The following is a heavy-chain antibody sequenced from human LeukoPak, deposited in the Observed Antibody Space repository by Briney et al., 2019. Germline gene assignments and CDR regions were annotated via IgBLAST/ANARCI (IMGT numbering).Heavy chain of an antibody. CDR3: ARGIEGTTNFDY. D-gene: IGHD1-7*01. Sequence: GGSLRLSCAVSGFTFSNNWMNWVRQAPGEGLEWVANIKQDGSDKNYVDSVKGRFTISRDNAKNSLYLQMNGLRAEDTAVYYCARGIEGTTNFDYWGQGNLVTVSS. J-gene: IGHJ4*02. CDR1: GFTFSNNW. CDR2: IKQDGSDK. V-gene: IGHV3-7*01.